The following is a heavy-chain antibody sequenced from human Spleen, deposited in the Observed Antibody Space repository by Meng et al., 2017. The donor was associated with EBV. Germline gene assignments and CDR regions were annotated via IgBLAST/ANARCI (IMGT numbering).Heavy chain of an antibody. V-gene: IGHV1-3*01. CDR1: GYTFASYA. Sequence: VRLVQAGAEVKKPGASVKVSCKASGYTFASYAIHWVRQATGQRLEWMGWINAGNANIKYSQNFQGRVTITSDTSASTAYMELSSLRSEDTAVYYCARLYYDILTGYYLFDYWGQGTLVTVSS. CDR2: INAGNANI. D-gene: IGHD3-9*01. CDR3: ARLYYDILTGYYLFDY. J-gene: IGHJ4*02.